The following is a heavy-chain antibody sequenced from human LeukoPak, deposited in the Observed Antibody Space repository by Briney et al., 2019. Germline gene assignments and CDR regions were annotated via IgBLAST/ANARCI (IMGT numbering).Heavy chain of an antibody. CDR2: IYYSGST. Sequence: SETLSLTCTVSGGSISSYYWSWIRQPPGKGLEWIGYIYYSGSTNYNPSLKSRVTISVDTSKNQFSLKLSSVTAADTAVYYCAGGGQQSPYWYFDLWGRGTLVTVSS. J-gene: IGHJ2*01. V-gene: IGHV4-59*01. CDR3: AGGGQQSPYWYFDL. D-gene: IGHD6-13*01. CDR1: GGSISSYY.